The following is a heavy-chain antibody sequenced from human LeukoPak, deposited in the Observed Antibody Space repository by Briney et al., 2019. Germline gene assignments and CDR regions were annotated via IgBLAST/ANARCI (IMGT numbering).Heavy chain of an antibody. CDR3: ARYDDYGDLSPGGPFDY. D-gene: IGHD4-17*01. Sequence: ASVKVSCKASGFTFTSFGITWVRQAPGQGLEWMGWISAYNGNTNYAQKLQGRVTMTTDTSTSTAYMELRSLRSDDTAVYYCARYDDYGDLSPGGPFDYWGQGTLVTVSS. CDR1: GFTFTSFG. CDR2: ISAYNGNT. V-gene: IGHV1-18*01. J-gene: IGHJ4*02.